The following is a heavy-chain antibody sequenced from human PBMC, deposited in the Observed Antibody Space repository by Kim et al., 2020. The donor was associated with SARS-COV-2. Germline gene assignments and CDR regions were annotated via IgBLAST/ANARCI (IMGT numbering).Heavy chain of an antibody. V-gene: IGHV4-31*02. CDR3: ARGPELWLTDY. Sequence: TYYNPALKSRVTISVDTSKNQFSLKLSSVTAADTAVYYCARGPELWLTDYWGQGTLVTVSS. CDR2: T. J-gene: IGHJ4*02. D-gene: IGHD5-18*01.